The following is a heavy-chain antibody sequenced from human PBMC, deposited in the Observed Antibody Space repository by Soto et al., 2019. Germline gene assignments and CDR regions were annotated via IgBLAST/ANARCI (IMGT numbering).Heavy chain of an antibody. J-gene: IGHJ6*02. CDR3: TSFYSSSRGEYYYYGMDV. CDR2: INPNSGDT. D-gene: IGHD6-13*01. V-gene: IGHV1-2*02. Sequence: GASVKVSCKASGYTFIGYYMHWVRQAPGQGLEWMGWINPNSGDTNYAENFQGRVTVTRGTSISTAYMELSSLRSDDTAVYYCTSFYSSSRGEYYYYGMDVWGQGTTVTVSS. CDR1: GYTFIGYY.